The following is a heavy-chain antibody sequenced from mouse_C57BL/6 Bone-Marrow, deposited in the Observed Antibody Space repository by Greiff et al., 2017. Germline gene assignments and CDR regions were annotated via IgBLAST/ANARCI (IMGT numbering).Heavy chain of an antibody. CDR1: GYTFTDYY. D-gene: IGHD1-1*01. V-gene: IGHV1-19*01. CDR3: AREGYGSSYWYCDV. Sequence: VQLQQSGPVLVKPGASVKMSCKASGYTFTDYYMNWVKQSHGKSLEWIGVINPYNGGTSYNQKFKGKATLTVDKSSSTAYMELNSLTSEDSAVDYCAREGYGSSYWYCDVWGTGTTVTVSS. J-gene: IGHJ1*03. CDR2: INPYNGGT.